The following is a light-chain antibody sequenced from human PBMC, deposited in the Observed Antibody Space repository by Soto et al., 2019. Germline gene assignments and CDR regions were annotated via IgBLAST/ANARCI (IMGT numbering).Light chain of an antibody. V-gene: IGKV3-20*01. CDR2: GAS. CDR1: QGLTSNF. J-gene: IGKJ1*01. Sequence: IVLTQSPGTLSLSPGERATLSCRASQGLTSNFLAWYQQKPGQAPSLLIYGASNRATGVPDRFSGGGSGTDFTLTISRLEPEDFAVYFCQQYVTAPRTFDQGTKVEIK. CDR3: QQYVTAPRT.